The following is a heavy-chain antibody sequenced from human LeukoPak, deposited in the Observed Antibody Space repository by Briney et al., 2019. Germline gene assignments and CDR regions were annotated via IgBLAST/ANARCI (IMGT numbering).Heavy chain of an antibody. V-gene: IGHV3-23*01. CDR1: GFSFSTHA. J-gene: IGHJ4*02. CDR3: AKDGVTTSGRSFDY. D-gene: IGHD1-26*01. CDR2: NYVEVASP. Sequence: ASLTLSCAASGFSFSTHAFSSVRPTPIHGLHSVSHNYVEVASPNSSASVKGRFTISSAKAKNPLFLQMNSLRAEHTAVYYCAKDGVTTSGRSFDYWGPGTLATVSS.